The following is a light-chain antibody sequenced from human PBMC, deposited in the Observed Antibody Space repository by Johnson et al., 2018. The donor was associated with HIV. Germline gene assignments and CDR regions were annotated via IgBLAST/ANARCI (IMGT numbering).Light chain of an antibody. J-gene: IGLJ1*01. V-gene: IGLV1-51*01. Sequence: QSVLTQPPSVSAAPGQKVTISCSGSSSNIGSNYVSWYQQLPGTAPKLLIYDNNKRPSGIPDRFSGSKSGTSATLGITGLQTGDEADYYCGTWDNSLNPAYVFGTGTKVTVL. CDR2: DNN. CDR3: GTWDNSLNPAYV. CDR1: SSNIGSNY.